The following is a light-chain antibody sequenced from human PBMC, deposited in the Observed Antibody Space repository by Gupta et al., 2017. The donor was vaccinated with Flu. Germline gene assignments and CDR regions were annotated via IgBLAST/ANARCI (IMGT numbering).Light chain of an antibody. Sequence: TSSDIGDYNYVSWYQHHPGKAPKVIIYDVSKRPSGVPDRFSGSKSDNTASLTISGLQAEDEADYYCCSYAGSPPFVFGTGTEVTVL. V-gene: IGLV2-11*01. CDR1: SSDIGDYNY. J-gene: IGLJ1*01. CDR2: DVS. CDR3: CSYAGSPPFV.